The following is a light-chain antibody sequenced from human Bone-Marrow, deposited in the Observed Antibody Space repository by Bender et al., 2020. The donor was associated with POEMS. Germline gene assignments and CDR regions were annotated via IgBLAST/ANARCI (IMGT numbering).Light chain of an antibody. CDR3: QVWDSGSDPYV. V-gene: IGLV3-21*02. Sequence: SYVLTQPPSVSVAPGQTARITCGGNNIGSKSVHWYQQKPGQAPVLVVYDESDRPSGIPERFSGSNSGNTATLTISRVEAGDEAAYYCQVWDSGSDPYVFGTGTKVTVL. J-gene: IGLJ1*01. CDR2: DES. CDR1: NIGSKS.